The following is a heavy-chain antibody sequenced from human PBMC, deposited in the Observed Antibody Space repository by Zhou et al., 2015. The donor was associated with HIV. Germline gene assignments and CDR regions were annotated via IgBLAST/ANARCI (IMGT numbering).Heavy chain of an antibody. V-gene: IGHV1-69*01. CDR3: ARIPMPWEYIVVVPAAIDYYYYYMDV. D-gene: IGHD2-2*02. J-gene: IGHJ6*03. Sequence: QVQLVQSGAEVKKPGSSVKVSCKASGGTFSSYAISWVRQAPGQGLEWMGGIIPIFGTANYAQKFQGRVTITADESTSTAYMELSSLRSEDTAVYYCARIPMPWEYIVVVPAAIDYYYYYMDVWGKGTTVTVSS. CDR2: IIPIFGTA. CDR1: GGTFSSYA.